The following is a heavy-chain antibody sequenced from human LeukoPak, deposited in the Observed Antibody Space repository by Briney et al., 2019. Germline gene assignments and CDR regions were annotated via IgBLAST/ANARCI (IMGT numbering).Heavy chain of an antibody. CDR2: IYYSGST. D-gene: IGHD3-9*01. J-gene: IGHJ3*02. CDR3: AKGLRYLSFNDAFDI. CDR1: GGSVSSGSYY. V-gene: IGHV4-39*01. Sequence: SETLSLTCTVSGGSVSSGSYYWGWIRQPPGKGLEWIGSIYYSGSTYYNPSLKSRVTISVDTSKNQFSLKLSSVTAADTAEYFCAKGLRYLSFNDAFDIWGQGTMVTVSS.